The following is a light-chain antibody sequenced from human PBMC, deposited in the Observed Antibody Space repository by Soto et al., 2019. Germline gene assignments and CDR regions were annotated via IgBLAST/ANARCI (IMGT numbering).Light chain of an antibody. V-gene: IGKV3-15*01. CDR3: QQQNTWLSIT. CDR2: CAS. J-gene: IGKJ5*01. CDR1: QSVSSN. Sequence: TEMSKYPAILSVPPVQSATLSCMASQSVSSNLAWCQQQPGQAPRILIFCASNRATGVLARFSGSGSGTEFFPTISSLVHEDFAADYYQQQNTWLSITFGQGTSVDIK.